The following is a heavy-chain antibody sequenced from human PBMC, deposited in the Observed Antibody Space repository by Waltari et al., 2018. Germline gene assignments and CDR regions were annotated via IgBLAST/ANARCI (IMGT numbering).Heavy chain of an antibody. CDR1: GFTFSSYA. CDR3: AKDKASGWYWDY. Sequence: EVQLLASGGGLVQRGGSLRLSCAASGFTFSSYAMSWLRQAPGKGLEWVSAITGSGATTYYADSVKGRFTISRDNSKSTLYLQMNSLRAEDTAVYYCAKDKASGWYWDYWGQGTLVTVPS. V-gene: IGHV3-23*01. D-gene: IGHD6-19*01. CDR2: ITGSGATT. J-gene: IGHJ4*02.